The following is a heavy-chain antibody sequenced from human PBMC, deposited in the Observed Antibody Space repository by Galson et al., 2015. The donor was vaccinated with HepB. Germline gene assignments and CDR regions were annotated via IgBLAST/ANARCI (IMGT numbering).Heavy chain of an antibody. V-gene: IGHV3-30*04. CDR3: ARGQQWLVSMSYYYYYGMDV. CDR1: GFTFSSYA. CDR2: ISYDGSNK. D-gene: IGHD6-19*01. J-gene: IGHJ6*02. Sequence: SLRLSCAASGFTFSSYAMHWVRQAPGKGLEWVAVISYDGSNKYYADSVKGRFTISRDNSKNTLYLQMNSLRAEDTAVYYCARGQQWLVSMSYYYYYGMDVWGQGTTVTVSS.